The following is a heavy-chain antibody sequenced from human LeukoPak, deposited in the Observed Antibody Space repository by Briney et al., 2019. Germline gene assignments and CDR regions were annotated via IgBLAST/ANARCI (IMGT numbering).Heavy chain of an antibody. CDR3: VKGIRQYAYGTFDY. Sequence: GGSLRLSCAASGFTFRSYDMLWVRQAPGKGLEYVSAISSSGDSTYYADSLKGRFTISRDNTKNTLYLQMRSLRPEDTAVYYCVKGIRQYAYGTFDYWGQGTLVTVSS. D-gene: IGHD3-10*01. CDR1: GFTFRSYD. V-gene: IGHV3-64D*09. CDR2: ISSSGDST. J-gene: IGHJ4*02.